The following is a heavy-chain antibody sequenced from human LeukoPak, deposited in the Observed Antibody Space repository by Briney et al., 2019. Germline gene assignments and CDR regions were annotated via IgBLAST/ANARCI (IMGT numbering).Heavy chain of an antibody. CDR1: GGSISSYY. V-gene: IGHV4-59*08. D-gene: IGHD3-22*01. CDR2: IYYSGST. J-gene: IGHJ4*02. Sequence: SETLSLTCTVSGGSISSYYWSWIRQPPGKGLEWIGYIYYSGSTNYNPSLKSRVTISGDTSKNQFSLKLSSVTAADTAVYYCARAHSMYYYDSSGYPDLFDYWGQGTLVTVSS. CDR3: ARAHSMYYYDSSGYPDLFDY.